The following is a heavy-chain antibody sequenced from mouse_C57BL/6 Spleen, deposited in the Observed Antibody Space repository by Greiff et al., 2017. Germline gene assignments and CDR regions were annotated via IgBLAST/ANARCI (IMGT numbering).Heavy chain of an antibody. CDR2: IDPSDSDT. Sequence: QVQLQQPGAELVRPGSSVKLSCKASGYTFTSYWMHWVKQRPIQGLEWIGNIDPSDSDTHYNQKFKDKATLTVDKSSSTSYMQLSSLTSEDSAVYYVARGYGSRYYYAMDYWGQGTSVTVSS. J-gene: IGHJ4*01. CDR3: ARGYGSRYYYAMDY. V-gene: IGHV1-52*01. CDR1: GYTFTSYW. D-gene: IGHD1-1*01.